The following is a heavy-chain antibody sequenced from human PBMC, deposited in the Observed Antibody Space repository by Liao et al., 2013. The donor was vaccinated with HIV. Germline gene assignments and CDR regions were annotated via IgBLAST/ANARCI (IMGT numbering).Heavy chain of an antibody. CDR2: ISHSGSP. J-gene: IGHJ6*03. CDR3: ARAQGHIVVVTALHPMDV. CDR1: VGSITGYY. Sequence: QVPLEQWGPGLLKPSETLSLTCAVYVGSITGYYWTWIRQSPGEGLEWIGEISHSGSPKYNPSLKSRVTISVDMSQTRFSLKLTSVTAADTAVYYCARAQGHIVVVTALHPMDVWGKGTTVTVSS. V-gene: IGHV4-34*01. D-gene: IGHD2-21*02.